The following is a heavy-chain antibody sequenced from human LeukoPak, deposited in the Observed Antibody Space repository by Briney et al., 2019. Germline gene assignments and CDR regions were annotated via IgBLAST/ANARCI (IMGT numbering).Heavy chain of an antibody. CDR1: RGTFSSYG. V-gene: IGHV1-2*02. J-gene: IGHJ6*02. CDR2: INPNSGGT. D-gene: IGHD3-22*01. CDR3: AREYYYDSSGYYYEIYYYGMDV. Sequence: ASVKVSCKASRGTFSSYGISWVRQAPGQGLEWMGGINPNSGGTNYAQKFQGRVTMTRDTSISTAYMELSRLRSDDTAVYYCAREYYYDSSGYYYEIYYYGMDVWGQGTTVTVSS.